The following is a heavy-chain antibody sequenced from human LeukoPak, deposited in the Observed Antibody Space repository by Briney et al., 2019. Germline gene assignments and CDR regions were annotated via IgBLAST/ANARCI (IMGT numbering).Heavy chain of an antibody. CDR3: AKDLGGETVVTLAY. D-gene: IGHD4-23*01. CDR1: GFTFSSYS. Sequence: GGSLRLSCAASGFTFSSYSMNWVRQAPGKGLEWVSAISGSGGSTYYADSVKGRFTISRDNSKNTLYLQMNSLRAEDTAVYYCAKDLGGETVVTLAYWGQGTLVTVSS. CDR2: ISGSGGST. J-gene: IGHJ4*02. V-gene: IGHV3-23*01.